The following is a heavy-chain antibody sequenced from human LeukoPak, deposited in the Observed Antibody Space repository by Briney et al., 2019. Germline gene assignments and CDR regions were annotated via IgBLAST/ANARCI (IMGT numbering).Heavy chain of an antibody. CDR1: GFRVSDYY. CDR3: ARDRAALQDWVEFDP. D-gene: IGHD3/OR15-3a*01. Sequence: PGGSLRLSCAVSGFRVSDYYMSWVRQAPGKGLEWVGLIRDSGEAFYADFVRGRFAISRDESENTLYFQMNSLRVEDTAVYFCARDRAALQDWVEFDPWGQGTPVIVSS. V-gene: IGHV3-66*03. J-gene: IGHJ5*02. CDR2: IRDSGEA.